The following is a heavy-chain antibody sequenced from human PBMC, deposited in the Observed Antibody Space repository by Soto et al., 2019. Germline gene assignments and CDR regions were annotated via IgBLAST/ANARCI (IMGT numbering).Heavy chain of an antibody. J-gene: IGHJ6*02. D-gene: IGHD3-10*01. CDR3: ARDLENRDYYYYGMDV. CDR2: IYTSGST. Sequence: SETLSLTCTVSGGSISSYYWSWIRQPAGKGLEWIGRIYTSGSTNYNPSLKSRVTMSVDTSKNQFSLKLSSVTAADTAVYYCARDLENRDYYYYGMDVWGQGTTVTVSS. CDR1: GGSISSYY. V-gene: IGHV4-4*07.